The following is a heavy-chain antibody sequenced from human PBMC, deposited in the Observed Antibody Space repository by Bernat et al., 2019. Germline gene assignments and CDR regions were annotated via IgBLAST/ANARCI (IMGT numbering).Heavy chain of an antibody. CDR2: IYWDDDK. J-gene: IGHJ6*02. D-gene: IGHD2-15*01. CDR1: GFSLSTYGVG. V-gene: IGHV2-5*02. Sequence: QITLKESGPTLLKPTQTLTLTCTFSGFSLSTYGVGVGWIRQPPGKALEWLALIYWDDDKRYSPSLKSRLTITKDTSKNQVVLTMTNMDPVDRATYYCGHRVVYGKEVWGQGITVTVSS. CDR3: GHRVVYGKEV.